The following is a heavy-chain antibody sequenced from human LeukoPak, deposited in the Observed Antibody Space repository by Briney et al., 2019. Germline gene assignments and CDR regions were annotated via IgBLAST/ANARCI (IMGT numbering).Heavy chain of an antibody. V-gene: IGHV4-4*07. CDR1: GGSISSYY. D-gene: IGHD5-18*01. CDR3: ARMLNEDTAMVRVPDY. Sequence: SETLSLTCTVSGGSISSYYWSWIRQPAGKGLEWIGRIYTSGSTNYSPSLKSRVTMSVDTSKNQFSLKLSSVTAADTAVYYCARMLNEDTAMVRVPDYWGQGTLVTVSS. J-gene: IGHJ4*02. CDR2: IYTSGST.